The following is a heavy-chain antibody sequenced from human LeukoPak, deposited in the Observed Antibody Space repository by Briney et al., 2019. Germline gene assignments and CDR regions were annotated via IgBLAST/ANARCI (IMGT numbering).Heavy chain of an antibody. CDR3: ASLLTNDYSNG. CDR2: INHSGST. J-gene: IGHJ4*02. CDR1: GGSFSGYY. Sequence: SETLSLTCAVYGGSFSGYYWSWIRQPPGKGLEWIGEINHSGSTNYNPSLKSRVTISVDTSKNQFSLKLSSVTAADTAVYYCASLLTNDYSNGWGQGTLVTVSS. V-gene: IGHV4-34*01. D-gene: IGHD4-11*01.